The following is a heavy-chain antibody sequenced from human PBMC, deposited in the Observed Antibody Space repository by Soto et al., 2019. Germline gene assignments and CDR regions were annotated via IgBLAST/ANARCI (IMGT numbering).Heavy chain of an antibody. Sequence: QVQLQQSGPGLLTPSQTLSLTCTVSGDSITSDDYYWTWIRQPPGKGLEWLGHIYYTGSTSYNPSLERRASITFETPKNQFSLRVRSVTAADPDVSYCARASVQIIHSSRAMDVWGHGPSIIVSS. D-gene: IGHD2-15*01. V-gene: IGHV4-30-4*01. CDR3: ARASVQIIHSSRAMDV. CDR2: IYYTGST. J-gene: IGHJ6*02. CDR1: GDSITSDDYY.